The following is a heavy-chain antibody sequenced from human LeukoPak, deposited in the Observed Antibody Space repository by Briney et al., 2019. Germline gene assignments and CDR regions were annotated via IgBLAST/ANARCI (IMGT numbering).Heavy chain of an antibody. Sequence: GGSLRLSCAASGFTFSSYGMHGVRQAPGKRLEWVAFIRYDGSNKYYADSVKGRFTISRDNSRNTLYLQMNSLRAEDTAVYYCARDPYGDYVSTSFDYWGQGTLVTVSS. CDR3: ARDPYGDYVSTSFDY. CDR2: IRYDGSNK. V-gene: IGHV3-30*02. D-gene: IGHD4-17*01. CDR1: GFTFSSYG. J-gene: IGHJ4*02.